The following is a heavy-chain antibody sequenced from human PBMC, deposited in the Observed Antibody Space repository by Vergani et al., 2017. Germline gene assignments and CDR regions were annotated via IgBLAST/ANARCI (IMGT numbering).Heavy chain of an antibody. V-gene: IGHV4-34*01. J-gene: IGHJ6*03. CDR1: GGSFTSYH. Sequence: QVQLQQWGGGLLKPSETLSLTCVVNGGSFTSYHWTWIRQSPGEGLEWVGDIDHTGRPDYNPSLKSRITMSVDKSRNQFSLTLNSVTATDTAIYFCARVNTETNGHLYYYNYMDVWGQGTAVTVS. D-gene: IGHD4-11*01. CDR2: IDHTGRP. CDR3: ARVNTETNGHLYYYNYMDV.